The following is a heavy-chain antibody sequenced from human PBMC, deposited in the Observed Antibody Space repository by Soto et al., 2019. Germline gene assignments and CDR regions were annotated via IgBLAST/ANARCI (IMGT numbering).Heavy chain of an antibody. J-gene: IGHJ4*02. CDR2: ISAHNGNT. V-gene: IGHV1-18*01. Sequence: QFHLVQSGAEVKKPGASVKVSCQGSGYAFTTYGITCVRQAPGQGLEWMGWISAHNGNTNYAQKLQGRVTVTRDTSTSTDYMELRRLRYDDTAVYYCARGRYGDYWGQGALVTVSA. D-gene: IGHD1-1*01. CDR3: ARGRYGDY. CDR1: GYAFTTYG.